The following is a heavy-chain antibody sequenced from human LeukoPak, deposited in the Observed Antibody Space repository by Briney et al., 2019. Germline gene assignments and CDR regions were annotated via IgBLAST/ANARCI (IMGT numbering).Heavy chain of an antibody. D-gene: IGHD1-26*01. Sequence: GASVKVSCKASGYTLTSYYMHWVRQAPGQGLEWMGIINPSGGSTSYAQKFQGRVTMTRDTSTSTVYMELSSLRSEDTAVYYCARDPVGELPFDYWGQGTLVTVSS. J-gene: IGHJ4*02. CDR1: GYTLTSYY. CDR2: INPSGGST. V-gene: IGHV1-46*01. CDR3: ARDPVGELPFDY.